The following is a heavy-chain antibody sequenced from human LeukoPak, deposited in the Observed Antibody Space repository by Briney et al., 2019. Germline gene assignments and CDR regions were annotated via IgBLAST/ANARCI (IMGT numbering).Heavy chain of an antibody. CDR3: ARDAWQNWKSGANHYYYGLDV. Sequence: SVKVSCKVSGYTLTELSMHWVRQAPGQGLEWMGGIIPIFGIANYAQKFQGRVTITADVSTGATYMELSSLRSEDTAVYYCARDAWQNWKSGANHYYYGLDVWGQGTTVTVSS. V-gene: IGHV1-69*13. CDR1: GYTLTELS. D-gene: IGHD1-1*01. CDR2: IIPIFGIA. J-gene: IGHJ6*02.